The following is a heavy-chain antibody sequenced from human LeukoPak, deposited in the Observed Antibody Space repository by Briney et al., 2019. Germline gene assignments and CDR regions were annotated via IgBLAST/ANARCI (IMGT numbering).Heavy chain of an antibody. CDR3: ARDDSPYLGYYGMDV. J-gene: IGHJ6*02. V-gene: IGHV3-21*01. CDR1: GFTLSSYS. D-gene: IGHD3-16*01. Sequence: PGGFLRHSPAASGFTLSSYSMNQVPPAPAQGLERVSSISTSSSYIYYADSVKGRFTISRDNAKNSLYLQMNSLRAEDTAVYYCARDDSPYLGYYGMDVWGQGTTVTVSS. CDR2: ISTSSSYI.